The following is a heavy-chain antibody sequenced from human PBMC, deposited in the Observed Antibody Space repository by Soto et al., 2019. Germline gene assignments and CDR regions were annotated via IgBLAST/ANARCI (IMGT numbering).Heavy chain of an antibody. CDR2: ISGRGGVT. CDR1: GFTFRNQD. J-gene: IGHJ4*02. V-gene: IGHV3-23*01. CDR3: AKDRQFRSYYESAGHYND. Sequence: EVQLLESGEGLVQPGGSLRLTCVGSGFTFRNQDMRWVRQAPGKGLEWVSGISGRGGVTYYADSVKGRFTISRDNSKNTLYLQMNNLRANDTAVYYCAKDRQFRSYYESAGHYNDWGQGTLSPSPQ. D-gene: IGHD3-22*01.